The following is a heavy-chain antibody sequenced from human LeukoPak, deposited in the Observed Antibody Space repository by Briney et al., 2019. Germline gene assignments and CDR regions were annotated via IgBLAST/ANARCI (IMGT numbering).Heavy chain of an antibody. V-gene: IGHV3-74*01. D-gene: IGHD2/OR15-2a*01. J-gene: IGHJ4*02. CDR2: INSDGSWT. Sequence: GGSLRLSCAASGNYWMHWVRQAPGKGLVWVSHINSDGSWTSYADSVKGRFTISEDNAKNTVYLQMNNLRAEDTAVYYCVSFYEAYWGRGTLVTVSS. CDR3: VSFYEAY. CDR1: GNYW.